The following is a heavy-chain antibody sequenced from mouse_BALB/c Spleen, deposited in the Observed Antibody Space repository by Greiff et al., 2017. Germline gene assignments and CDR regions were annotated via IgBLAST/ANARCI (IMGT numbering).Heavy chain of an antibody. D-gene: IGHD2-3*01. V-gene: IGHV1-9*01. CDR2: ILPGSGST. CDR1: GYTFSSYW. CDR3: ARYDGYYPFAY. Sequence: VQLQQSGAELMKPGASVKISCKATGYTFSSYWIEWVKQRPGHGLEWIGEILPGSGSTNYNEKFKGKATFTADTSSNTAYMQLSSLTSEDSAVYYCARYDGYYPFAYWGQGTLVTVSA. J-gene: IGHJ3*01.